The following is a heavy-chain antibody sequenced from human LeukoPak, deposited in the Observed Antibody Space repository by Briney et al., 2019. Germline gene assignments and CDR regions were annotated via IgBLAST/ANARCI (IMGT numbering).Heavy chain of an antibody. V-gene: IGHV3-23*01. D-gene: IGHD2-2*03. CDR1: GFTFGNYG. Sequence: GGSLRLSCVASGFTFGNYGMTWVRQTPGKGLEYVSSISDSGVYIFYGETVKGRFTLSRDNSKNTLYLQMYSLRVEDTAIYYCARIGFTKPTDAFAMWGQGTMVTVSS. J-gene: IGHJ3*02. CDR2: ISDSGVYI. CDR3: ARIGFTKPTDAFAM.